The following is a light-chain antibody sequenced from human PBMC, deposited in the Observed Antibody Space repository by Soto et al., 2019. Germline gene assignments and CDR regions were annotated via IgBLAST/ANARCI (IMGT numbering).Light chain of an antibody. V-gene: IGLV2-14*01. J-gene: IGLJ1*01. Sequence: QSALTQPASVSGSPGQSITISCTGTNSDVGGYNYVSWYQQHPGKAPELMIYEVSHRPSGVSNRFSGSKSDNTASLTISGLQAEDEADYYCSPYTSISTLYVFGTGTKV. CDR2: EVS. CDR3: SPYTSISTLYV. CDR1: NSDVGGYNY.